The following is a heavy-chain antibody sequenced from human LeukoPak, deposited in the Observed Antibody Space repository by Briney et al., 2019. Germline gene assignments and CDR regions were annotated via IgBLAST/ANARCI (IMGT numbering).Heavy chain of an antibody. D-gene: IGHD6-19*01. CDR2: INSDGSST. J-gene: IGHJ4*02. Sequence: PGGSLRLSCAASGFTFSSYWMHWVRQAPGKGLVWVSRINSDGSSTSYADSVKGRFTISRDNAKNTLYLQMNSLRAEDTAVYYCAKVDLAVAGTDYWGQGTLVTVSS. V-gene: IGHV3-74*01. CDR3: AKVDLAVAGTDY. CDR1: GFTFSSYW.